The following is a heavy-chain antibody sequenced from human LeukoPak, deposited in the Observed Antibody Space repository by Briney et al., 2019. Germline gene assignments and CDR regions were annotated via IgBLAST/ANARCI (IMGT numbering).Heavy chain of an antibody. J-gene: IGHJ4*02. V-gene: IGHV1-18*01. CDR2: ISAYNGNT. Sequence: GASVKVSCKASGYTFTSYGISWVRQAPGQGLEWMGWISAYNGNTNYAQKLQGRVTMTTDTSTSTAYMELRSLRSDDTAVYYCAGTVLRYFDGLPEDYWGQGTLVTVSS. CDR1: GYTFTSYG. D-gene: IGHD3-9*01. CDR3: AGTVLRYFDGLPEDY.